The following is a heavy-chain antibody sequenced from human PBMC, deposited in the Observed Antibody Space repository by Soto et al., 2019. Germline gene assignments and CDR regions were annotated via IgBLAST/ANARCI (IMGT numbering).Heavy chain of an antibody. V-gene: IGHV1-18*01. CDR1: GYSFTRYG. CDR3: ARAGDRPYYYDGMDV. Sequence: QVQLVQSGNEVKKPGASVNVSCKASGYSFTRYGISWVRQAPGQGLEWMGWISGYNGKTKYAQELQGRVSMTTDTSTRTAYMELRSLGSDDTAVYYCARAGDRPYYYDGMDVWGQGTTVTVSS. J-gene: IGHJ6*02. CDR2: ISGYNGKT. D-gene: IGHD3-16*01.